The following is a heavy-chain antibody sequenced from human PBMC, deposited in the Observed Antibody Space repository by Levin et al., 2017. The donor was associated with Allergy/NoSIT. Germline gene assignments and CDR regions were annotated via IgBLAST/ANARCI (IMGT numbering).Heavy chain of an antibody. J-gene: IGHJ3*01. CDR3: ASFSGRTGLRAFDV. CDR1: GYSFTDEY. D-gene: IGHD3-3*01. Sequence: PGESLKISCKASGYSFTDEYVHWVRQAPGQGLEWMGWINPDTGATSYAENFEGRVTLTSDTSITTAYMDLYTLTSDDTPIYYCASFSGRTGLRAFDVWGRGTLVTVSS. V-gene: IGHV1-2*02. CDR2: INPDTGAT.